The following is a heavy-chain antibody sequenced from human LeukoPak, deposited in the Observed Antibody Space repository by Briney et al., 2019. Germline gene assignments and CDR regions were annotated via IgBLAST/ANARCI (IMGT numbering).Heavy chain of an antibody. D-gene: IGHD6-13*01. CDR2: IYYSGST. Sequence: SETLSLTCTVSGGSISSYYWSWIRQPPGKGLEWIGYIYYSGSTNCNPSLKSRVTISVDTSKNQFSLKLSSVTAADTAVYYCARWAYSSRRYYFDYWGQGTLVTVSS. J-gene: IGHJ4*02. V-gene: IGHV4-59*01. CDR3: ARWAYSSRRYYFDY. CDR1: GGSISSYY.